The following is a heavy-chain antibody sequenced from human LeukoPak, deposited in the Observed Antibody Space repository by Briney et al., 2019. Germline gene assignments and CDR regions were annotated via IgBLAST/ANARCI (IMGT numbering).Heavy chain of an antibody. CDR2: IYYSGST. CDR1: GGSISSYY. CDR3: ARVGYCSGGSCSREVDY. J-gene: IGHJ4*02. V-gene: IGHV4-59*01. Sequence: SETLSLTCTVSGGSISSYYWSWIRQPPGKGLEWIGYIYYSGSTNYNPSLKSRVTISVDTSKNQFSLNLSSVTAADTAVYYCARVGYCSGGSCSREVDYWGQGTLVTVSS. D-gene: IGHD2-15*01.